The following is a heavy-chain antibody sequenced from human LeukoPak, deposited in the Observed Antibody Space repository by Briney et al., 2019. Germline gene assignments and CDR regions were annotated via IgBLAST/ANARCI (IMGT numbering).Heavy chain of an antibody. CDR1: GFTFSTYW. D-gene: IGHD3-10*01. CDR2: IKQDGSET. V-gene: IGHV3-7*01. CDR3: ARGGQAGTGDL. Sequence: GGSLRLSCAASGFTFSTYWMSWVRQAPGKGLEWVANIKQDGSETYHADSVKGRFTISRDNAKDSLYLEMNSLRAEDTAVYYCARGGQAGTGDLWGQGTLVTVSS. J-gene: IGHJ5*02.